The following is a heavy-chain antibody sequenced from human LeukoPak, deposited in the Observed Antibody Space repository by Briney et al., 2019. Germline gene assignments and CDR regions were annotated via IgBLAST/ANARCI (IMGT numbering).Heavy chain of an antibody. D-gene: IGHD6-19*01. Sequence: GGSLRLSCAASGFTFSSYEMNWVRQAPGKGLEWVSYISSSGSTIYYADSVKGRFTISRDNAKNSLYLQMNSLRAEDTAVYHCARGFGAVAGRGPFFDYWGQGTLVTVSS. V-gene: IGHV3-48*03. J-gene: IGHJ4*02. CDR3: ARGFGAVAGRGPFFDY. CDR2: ISSSGSTI. CDR1: GFTFSSYE.